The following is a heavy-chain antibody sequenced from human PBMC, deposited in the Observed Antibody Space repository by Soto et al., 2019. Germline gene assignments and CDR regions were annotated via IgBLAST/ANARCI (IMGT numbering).Heavy chain of an antibody. D-gene: IGHD2-2*02. CDR1: GGSFSGYY. Sequence: QVQLQQWGAGLLKPSETLSLTCAVYGGSFSGYYWSWIRQPPGKGLEWIGEINHSGSTNYNPSLKSRVTISVDTSKNQFSLKLSSVTAADTAVYYCAREAIVVVPAAIRRGKFEYYYYGMDVWGQGTTVTVSS. J-gene: IGHJ6*02. CDR2: INHSGST. CDR3: AREAIVVVPAAIRRGKFEYYYYGMDV. V-gene: IGHV4-34*01.